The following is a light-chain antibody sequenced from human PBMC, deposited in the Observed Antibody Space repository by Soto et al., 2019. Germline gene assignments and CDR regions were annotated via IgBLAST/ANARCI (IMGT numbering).Light chain of an antibody. CDR2: EVS. J-gene: IGLJ3*02. CDR1: SSDVGSYNF. CDR3: CSYAGSHWV. V-gene: IGLV2-23*02. Sequence: QSALTQPPSVSGSPGQSITISCTGTSSDVGSYNFLSWYQQQPGKAPKLMISEVSKRPSGVSNRFSGSKSGNTASLTISGLQAEDEGDYCCCSYAGSHWVFGGGTKLTVL.